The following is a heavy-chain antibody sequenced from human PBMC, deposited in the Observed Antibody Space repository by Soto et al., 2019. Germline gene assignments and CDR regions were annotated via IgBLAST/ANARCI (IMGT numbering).Heavy chain of an antibody. CDR1: DGSSSGKY. V-gene: IGHV4-34*01. CDR3: ARGRKGYYYPKED. CDR2: INHSGST. J-gene: IGHJ6*02. Sequence: PSETLSLTRAVYDGSSSGKYCSWIRQPPRKGLEWIGEINHSGSTNYNPSLKSRVTISVDTSKNQFSLKLSSVTAADTAVYYCARGRKGYYYPKEDCVHGTPFTDSS.